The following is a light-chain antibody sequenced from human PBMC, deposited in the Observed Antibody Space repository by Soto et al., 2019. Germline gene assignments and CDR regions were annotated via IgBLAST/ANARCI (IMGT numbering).Light chain of an antibody. CDR3: LQHKSYPRT. J-gene: IGKJ1*01. CDR1: QDISNF. CDR2: SAT. Sequence: DIQMTQSPSDMSASVGDRVTITCRASQDISNFLVWFQQRPGKVPKRLIYSATTLESGVPSRFSGSGSGTEFTLTISSLQPEDFATYYCLQHKSYPRTFGQGTKVDIK. V-gene: IGKV1-17*03.